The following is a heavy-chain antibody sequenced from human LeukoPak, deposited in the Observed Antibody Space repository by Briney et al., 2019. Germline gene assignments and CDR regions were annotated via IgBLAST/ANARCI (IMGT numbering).Heavy chain of an antibody. CDR1: GFTFSSYW. Sequence: PGGSLRLSCAASGFTFSSYWMHWVRQAPGKGLEWVSSISSSSSYIYYADSVKGRFTISRDNAKNSLYLQMNSLRAEDTAVYYCARDAHIAAARSFDYWGQGTLVTVSS. CDR3: ARDAHIAAARSFDY. J-gene: IGHJ4*02. V-gene: IGHV3-21*01. CDR2: ISSSSSYI. D-gene: IGHD6-13*01.